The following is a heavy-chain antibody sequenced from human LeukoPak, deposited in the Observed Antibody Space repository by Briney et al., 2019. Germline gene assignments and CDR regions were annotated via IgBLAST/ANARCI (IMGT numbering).Heavy chain of an antibody. Sequence: ASVKVSCKASGYTFTSYGISWVRQAPGQGLEWMGWISAYSGNTNYAQKLQGRVTMTTDTSTSTAYMELRSLRSDDTAVYYCACIAARPDGMDVWGQGTTVTVSS. CDR2: ISAYSGNT. D-gene: IGHD6-6*01. CDR1: GYTFTSYG. J-gene: IGHJ6*02. CDR3: ACIAARPDGMDV. V-gene: IGHV1-18*01.